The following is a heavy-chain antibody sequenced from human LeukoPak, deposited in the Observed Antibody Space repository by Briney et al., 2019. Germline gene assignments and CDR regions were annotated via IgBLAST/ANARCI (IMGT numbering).Heavy chain of an antibody. D-gene: IGHD5-18*01. CDR2: INHSGST. Sequence: SETLSLTCAVYGGSFSGYYWSWIRQPPGKGLEWIGEINHSGSTNYNPSLKSRVTISVDTSKNQFSLKLSSVTAADTAVYYCAGDPGYQLWRIVRNDAFDIWGQGTMVTVSS. CDR1: GGSFSGYY. V-gene: IGHV4-34*01. J-gene: IGHJ3*02. CDR3: AGDPGYQLWRIVRNDAFDI.